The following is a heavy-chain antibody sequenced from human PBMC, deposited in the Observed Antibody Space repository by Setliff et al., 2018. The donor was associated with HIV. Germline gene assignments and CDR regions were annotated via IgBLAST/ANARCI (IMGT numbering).Heavy chain of an antibody. CDR1: GASISSTPSY. Sequence: PSETLSLTCTVSGASISSTPSYWGWIRQPPGKGLEWIGSIFYSGSTNYPGNIHYNPSLKSRVTISLDSPTNQFSVTLSSVTAADTAMYYCARYTVGSMVDYWGPGTLVT. V-gene: IGHV4-39*01. J-gene: IGHJ4*02. D-gene: IGHD5-12*01. CDR3: ARYTVGSMVDY. CDR2: IFYSGST.